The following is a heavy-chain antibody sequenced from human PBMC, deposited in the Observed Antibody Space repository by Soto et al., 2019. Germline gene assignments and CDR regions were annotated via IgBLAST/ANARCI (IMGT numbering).Heavy chain of an antibody. Sequence: ASVKVSCKASGYIFTGNYMHWVRQAPGQGLEYMGWINPNNGATNYAQNFQGRVAMTWDTSISTAYMEVRRLRSDDTAVYYCAPHYPDSSGYFDHWGQGTLVTVSS. V-gene: IGHV1-2*02. CDR3: APHYPDSSGYFDH. CDR1: GYIFTGNY. CDR2: INPNNGAT. J-gene: IGHJ4*02. D-gene: IGHD3-22*01.